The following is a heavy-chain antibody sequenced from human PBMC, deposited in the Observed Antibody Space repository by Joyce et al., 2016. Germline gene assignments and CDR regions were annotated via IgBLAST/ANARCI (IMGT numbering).Heavy chain of an antibody. CDR2: IISSGDTV. Sequence: EVHLVESGGGLVQPGGSLRLSCLASGFSFSSHEMNWVRQAPGKGLEWVSYIISSGDTVSYADSVKGRFTISRDNAENSLSLHMNSLRAEDTALYYCARVSWDDAGGAFDVWGQGTMVTVSS. J-gene: IGHJ3*01. CDR1: GFSFSSHE. V-gene: IGHV3-48*03. CDR3: ARVSWDDAGGAFDV. D-gene: IGHD2-8*02.